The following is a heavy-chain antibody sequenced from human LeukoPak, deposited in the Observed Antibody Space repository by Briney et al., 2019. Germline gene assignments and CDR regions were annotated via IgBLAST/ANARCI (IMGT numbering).Heavy chain of an antibody. CDR3: ARGRRIAAAGFFNWSDP. Sequence: ASVKVSCKASGYTFTSYGISWVRQAPGQGLEWMGWISAYNGNTNYAQKLQGRVTMTTDTSTSTAYMELRSLRSDDTAVYYCARGRRIAAAGFFNWSDPWGQGTLVTVSS. D-gene: IGHD6-13*01. J-gene: IGHJ5*02. V-gene: IGHV1-18*01. CDR1: GYTFTSYG. CDR2: ISAYNGNT.